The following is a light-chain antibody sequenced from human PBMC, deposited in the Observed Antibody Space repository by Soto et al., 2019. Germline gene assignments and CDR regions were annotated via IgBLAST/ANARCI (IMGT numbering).Light chain of an antibody. CDR2: HAS. CDR3: QQRSNWPSIT. CDR1: QSVSRY. V-gene: IGKV3-11*01. J-gene: IGKJ5*01. Sequence: EIVLAQSPATLSLSPGERATLSCRASQSVSRYLAWYQQKPGQAPRLLIYHASNGATGIPARFSGSGSGTDFTLTISSLEPEDFAVYYCQQRSNWPSITFGQGTRLEIK.